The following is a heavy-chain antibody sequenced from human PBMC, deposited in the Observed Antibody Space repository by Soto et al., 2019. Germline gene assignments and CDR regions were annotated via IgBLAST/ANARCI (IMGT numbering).Heavy chain of an antibody. Sequence: SETLSLTCTVSGGSVSRSSYYWGWIRQPPGKGLEWIGYIYYSVSTNYNPSLKSRVTISVDTSKNQFSLKVSSVTAADTAVYYCASYSSGWYDVIYWGQGTLVTVSS. J-gene: IGHJ4*02. CDR1: GGSVSRSSYY. CDR2: IYYSVST. V-gene: IGHV4-61*01. D-gene: IGHD6-19*01. CDR3: ASYSSGWYDVIY.